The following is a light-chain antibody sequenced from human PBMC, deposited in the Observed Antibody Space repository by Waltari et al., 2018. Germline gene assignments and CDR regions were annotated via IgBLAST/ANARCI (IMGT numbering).Light chain of an antibody. J-gene: IGKJ2*01. CDR2: GGS. V-gene: IGKV3-20*01. CDR3: QQYGSSIMYT. Sequence: VLTQSPGSLSLSPGERATLSCRASQRPTKRCLAWYQQQPGLAPRVLMYGGSSRAAGIPDRFSGSGSGTDFTLTISRLEPEDSAVYYCQQYGSSIMYTFGQGTKLEIK. CDR1: QRPTKRC.